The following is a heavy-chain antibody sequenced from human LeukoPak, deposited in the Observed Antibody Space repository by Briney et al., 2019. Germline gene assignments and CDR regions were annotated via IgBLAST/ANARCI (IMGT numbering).Heavy chain of an antibody. J-gene: IGHJ5*02. D-gene: IGHD6-19*01. CDR1: GYRFTSYW. V-gene: IGHV5-51*01. CDR3: ARLRGSGWYVGWFDP. Sequence: GESLKISCKGSGYRFTSYWIGWVRQMPGKGLEWMGIIYPGDSDTRYSPSFQGQVTISADKSISTAYLQWSSLKASDTAMYYCARLRGSGWYVGWFDPWGQGTLVTVSS. CDR2: IYPGDSDT.